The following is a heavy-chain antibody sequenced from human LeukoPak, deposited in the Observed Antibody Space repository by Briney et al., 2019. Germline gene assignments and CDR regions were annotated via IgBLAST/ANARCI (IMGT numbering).Heavy chain of an antibody. V-gene: IGHV3-33*01. J-gene: IGHJ5*02. Sequence: GRSLTLSCAASGFTFSTFGIHWVRQAPGKGLEGVAVIWSDGSYKYYADSVKGRFTISRDNSKNTLYLQMNSLRAEDTAVYYCARSISGTTNNWFDPWGQGTLVTVSS. CDR2: IWSDGSYK. CDR1: GFTFSTFG. D-gene: IGHD1-20*01. CDR3: ARSISGTTNNWFDP.